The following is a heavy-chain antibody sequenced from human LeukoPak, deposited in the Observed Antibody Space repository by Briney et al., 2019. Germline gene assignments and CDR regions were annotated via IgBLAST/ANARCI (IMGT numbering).Heavy chain of an antibody. D-gene: IGHD1-26*01. Sequence: SETLSLTCTVSGGSISSSSYYWGWIRQPPGKGLEWIGSIYYSGSTYYNPSLKSRVTISVDTSKNQFSLKLSSVTDADTAVYYRARHVFPRWELRVLDELDYWGQGTLVTVSS. CDR2: IYYSGST. V-gene: IGHV4-39*01. J-gene: IGHJ4*02. CDR1: GGSISSSSYY. CDR3: ARHVFPRWELRVLDELDY.